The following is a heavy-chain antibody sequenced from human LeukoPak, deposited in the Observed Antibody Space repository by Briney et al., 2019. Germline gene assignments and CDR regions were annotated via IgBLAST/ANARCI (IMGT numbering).Heavy chain of an antibody. D-gene: IGHD5-12*01. CDR1: GFTFSSYG. V-gene: IGHV3-30*02. J-gene: IGHJ6*03. CDR3: AKGGGYEAQYYYYYLDV. Sequence: GGSLRLSCAASGFTFSSYGMYWVRQAPGKGLEWVAFIRYDGSNKYYADSVKGRFTISRDNSKNTLYLQMKSLRAEDTAVYYCAKGGGYEAQYYYYYLDVWGKGTTVTIS. CDR2: IRYDGSNK.